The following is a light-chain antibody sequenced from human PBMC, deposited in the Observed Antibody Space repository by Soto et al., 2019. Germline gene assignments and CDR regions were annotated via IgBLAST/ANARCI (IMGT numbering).Light chain of an antibody. Sequence: EIVLTQSPGTLSLSPGERATLSCRASQTVASSYLAWYQQKPGQAPRLLIYGASSRATGIPDRFRGSGSGTDFTLTISRLEPEDFAVYYCQHYDISSWTFGQGTKVEI. CDR1: QTVASSY. CDR2: GAS. J-gene: IGKJ1*01. V-gene: IGKV3-20*01. CDR3: QHYDISSWT.